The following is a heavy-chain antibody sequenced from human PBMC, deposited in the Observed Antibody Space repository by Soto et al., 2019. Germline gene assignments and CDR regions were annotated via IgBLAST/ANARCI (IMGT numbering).Heavy chain of an antibody. CDR3: ARAYGSGSYRHFDS. V-gene: IGHV1-69*08. CDR2: IIPIVNKP. Sequence: VQLVQSGAEVKKPGSSVKVSCKASGGTFSSYTFNWVRQAPGQGLEWMGRIIPIVNKPNYAQKFQGRVTITADKSTSTAYMELSSLRSEDTAVYYCARAYGSGSYRHFDSWGQGTLVTVSS. D-gene: IGHD3-10*01. CDR1: GGTFSSYT. J-gene: IGHJ4*02.